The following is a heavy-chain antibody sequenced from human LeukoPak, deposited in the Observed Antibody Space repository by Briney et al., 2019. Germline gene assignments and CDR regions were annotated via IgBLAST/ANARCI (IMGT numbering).Heavy chain of an antibody. D-gene: IGHD3-10*01. Sequence: ASVKVSCKASGGTFSSYAISWVRHAPGQGLEWMGRIIPILGIANYAQKFQGRVPITADKSTSTAYRQLSSLRSEDTAVYYCARGLASGHLDYWGQGTLVTVSS. V-gene: IGHV1-69*04. CDR2: IIPILGIA. CDR1: GGTFSSYA. J-gene: IGHJ4*02. CDR3: ARGLASGHLDY.